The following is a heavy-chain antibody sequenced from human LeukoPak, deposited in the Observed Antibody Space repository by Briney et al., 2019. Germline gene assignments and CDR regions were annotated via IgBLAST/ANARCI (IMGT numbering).Heavy chain of an antibody. CDR3: ARVSSSSWYLLYFDY. CDR2: INPNSGGT. J-gene: IGHJ4*02. D-gene: IGHD6-13*01. Sequence: GASVKVSCKASGYTFTGYYMHRVRQAPGQGLEWMGWINPNSGGTNYAQKFQGRVTMTRDTSISTAYMELSRLRSDDTAVYYCARVSSSSWYLLYFDYWGQGTLVTVSS. CDR1: GYTFTGYY. V-gene: IGHV1-2*02.